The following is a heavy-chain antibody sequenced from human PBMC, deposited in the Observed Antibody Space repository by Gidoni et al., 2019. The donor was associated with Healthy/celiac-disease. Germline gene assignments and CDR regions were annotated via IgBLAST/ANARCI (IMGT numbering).Heavy chain of an antibody. J-gene: IGHJ5*02. Sequence: GVGVGWIRQPPGKALEWFALIYWDDDKRYSPSLKSRLTITKDTSKNQVVLTMTNMDPVDTATYYCAREITMVRGVMDTWFDPWGQGTLVTVSS. CDR3: AREITMVRGVMDTWFDP. CDR1: GVG. V-gene: IGHV2-5*02. D-gene: IGHD3-10*01. CDR2: IYWDDDK.